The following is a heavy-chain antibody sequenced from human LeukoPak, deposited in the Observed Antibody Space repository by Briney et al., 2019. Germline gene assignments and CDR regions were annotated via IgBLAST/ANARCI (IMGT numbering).Heavy chain of an antibody. V-gene: IGHV3-48*03. CDR3: ARDAGSSSWTPYYFDY. CDR1: GFTFSTYA. D-gene: IGHD6-13*01. Sequence: PGGSLRLSCVASGFTFSTYAMTWVRQAPGKGLEWISYISSSGGTIYYADSVKGRFTISRDNVKNSLYLQMNSLRAEDTAIYYCARDAGSSSWTPYYFDYWGQGNLVTVSS. CDR2: ISSSGGTI. J-gene: IGHJ4*02.